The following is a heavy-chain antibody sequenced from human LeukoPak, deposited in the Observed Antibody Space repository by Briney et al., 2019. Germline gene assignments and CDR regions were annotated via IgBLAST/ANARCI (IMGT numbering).Heavy chain of an antibody. V-gene: IGHV1-18*01. CDR3: ARDVEVGGYWNDGYYYYGMDV. J-gene: IGHJ6*02. Sequence: ASVKVSCKASGYTFTSYGISWVRQAPGQGLEWMGWISAYNGNTNYAQKLQGRVTMTTDTSTSTAYMELRSLRSDDTAVYYCARDVEVGGYWNDGYYYYGMDVWSQGTTVTVSS. CDR2: ISAYNGNT. CDR1: GYTFTSYG. D-gene: IGHD1-1*01.